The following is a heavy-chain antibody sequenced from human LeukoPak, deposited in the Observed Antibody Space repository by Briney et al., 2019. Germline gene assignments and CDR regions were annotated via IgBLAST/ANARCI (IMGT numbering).Heavy chain of an antibody. J-gene: IGHJ3*02. V-gene: IGHV3-21*01. CDR3: ARDQIAAALDAFDI. D-gene: IGHD6-13*01. CDR2: ISSSGRDV. Sequence: SGGSLRLSCAASGFTFSKYSMNWVRQAPGKGLEWVSCISSSGRDVYYADSVKGRFTVSRDNGNNFLYLQMNSLRDEDTAVYYCARDQIAAALDAFDIWGQGTMVTVSS. CDR1: GFTFSKYS.